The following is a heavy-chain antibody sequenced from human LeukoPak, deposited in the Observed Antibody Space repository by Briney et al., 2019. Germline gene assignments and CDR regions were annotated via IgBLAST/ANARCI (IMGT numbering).Heavy chain of an antibody. J-gene: IGHJ4*02. CDR2: ISNSGST. V-gene: IGHV4-59*01. CDR1: GGSISRYY. Sequence: SETLSLTCSVSGGSISRYYWSWIRQPPGKGPEWIGYISNSGSTSYNPSLKSRVTISVDASKNQFFLKLTSVTAADTAVYYCARPWGTSPSNWGQGTLVTVSS. D-gene: IGHD3-16*01. CDR3: ARPWGTSPSN.